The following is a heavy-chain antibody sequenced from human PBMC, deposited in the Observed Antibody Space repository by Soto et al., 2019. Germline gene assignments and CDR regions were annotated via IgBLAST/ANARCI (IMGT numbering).Heavy chain of an antibody. V-gene: IGHV3-23*01. D-gene: IGHD4-17*01. CDR3: AKGEVDYGDKAPISWFDP. CDR2: ISGSGGST. J-gene: IGHJ5*02. Sequence: GGSLRLSCAASGFTFSSYAMSWVRQAPGKGLEWVSAISGSGGSTYYADSVKGRFTISRDNSKNTLYLQMNSLRAEDTAVYYCAKGEVDYGDKAPISWFDPWGQGTLVTVSS. CDR1: GFTFSSYA.